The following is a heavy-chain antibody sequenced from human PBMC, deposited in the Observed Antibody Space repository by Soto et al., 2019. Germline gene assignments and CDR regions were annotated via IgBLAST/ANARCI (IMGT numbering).Heavy chain of an antibody. CDR2: INYVGRTS. D-gene: IGHD3-10*01. CDR1: GDSMSGFY. CDR3: ARFRRNYFDY. Sequence: PSETLSLTCTVSGDSMSGFYWSWIRQTPGKGLEWIGYINYVGRTSYYSTSLQSRLTISLDSSTNHYSLILRSVAAAATAVYFCARFRRNYFDYWGQGTQVTVSS. V-gene: IGHV4-59*01. J-gene: IGHJ4*02.